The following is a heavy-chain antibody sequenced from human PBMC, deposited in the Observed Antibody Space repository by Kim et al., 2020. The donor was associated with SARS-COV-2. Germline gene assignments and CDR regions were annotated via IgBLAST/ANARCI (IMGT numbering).Heavy chain of an antibody. V-gene: IGHV1-2*02. J-gene: IGHJ4*02. CDR3: ARSVVVPAAIDY. Sequence: NYAQKLQGRVTMTRDTSISTAYMGLSRLRSDDTAVYYCARSVVVPAAIDYWGQGTLVTVSS. D-gene: IGHD2-2*01.